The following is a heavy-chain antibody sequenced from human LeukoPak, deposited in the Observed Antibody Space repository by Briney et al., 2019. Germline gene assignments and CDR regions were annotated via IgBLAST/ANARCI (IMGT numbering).Heavy chain of an antibody. Sequence: SETLSLTCTISGYSISSGYYWGWIRQPPGQGLEWIGSIYHSGSTYYNPSLKSRVTISVDTSKNQFSLKPTSVTAADTAVYYCARAIAARRRVGWDYFDYWGQGTLVTVSS. CDR2: IYHSGST. J-gene: IGHJ4*02. D-gene: IGHD6-6*01. CDR3: ARAIAARRRVGWDYFDY. CDR1: GYSISSGYY. V-gene: IGHV4-38-2*02.